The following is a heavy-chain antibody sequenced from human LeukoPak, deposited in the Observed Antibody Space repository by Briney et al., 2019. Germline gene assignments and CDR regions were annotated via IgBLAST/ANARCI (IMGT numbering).Heavy chain of an antibody. CDR3: AKDQDRYGSGSWPFDY. CDR2: ISGSGGST. V-gene: IGHV3-23*01. Sequence: GGSLRLSCAASGFTFSRHAMSWVRHALGKGLEWVSDISGSGGSTYYADSVKGRFTISRDNSKNTLYLQMNSLRAEDTAVYYCAKDQDRYGSGSWPFDYWGQGTLVTVSS. D-gene: IGHD3-10*01. CDR1: GFTFSRHA. J-gene: IGHJ4*02.